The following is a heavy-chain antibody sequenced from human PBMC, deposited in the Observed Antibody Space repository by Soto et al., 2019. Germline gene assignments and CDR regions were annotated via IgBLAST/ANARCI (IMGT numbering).Heavy chain of an antibody. J-gene: IGHJ4*02. CDR1: GFTFSNSW. V-gene: IGHV3-74*01. Sequence: EVQLEESGGGLVQPGGSLRLSCVASGFTFSNSWMPWVRQTPGKGLVWVSRINTDASVINYADSVRGRFTISRDNANNTLYLEMNSLRAEDTAVYYCGRYNVNSGAWDYWGQGTLVTVSS. CDR3: GRYNVNSGAWDY. D-gene: IGHD1-26*01. CDR2: INTDASVI.